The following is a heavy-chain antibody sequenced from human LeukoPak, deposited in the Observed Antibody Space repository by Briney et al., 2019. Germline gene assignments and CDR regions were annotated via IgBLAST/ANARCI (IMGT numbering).Heavy chain of an antibody. J-gene: IGHJ6*02. CDR2: IYYSGST. Sequence: SETLSPTCTVSGGSISSYYWSWIRQPPGKGLEWIGHIYYSGSTNYNPSLKSRVTISVDTSKNQFSLKLSSVTAADTAVYYCARQEYSYGLLLGMDVWGQGTTVTVSS. D-gene: IGHD5-18*01. CDR1: GGSISSYY. V-gene: IGHV4-59*08. CDR3: ARQEYSYGLLLGMDV.